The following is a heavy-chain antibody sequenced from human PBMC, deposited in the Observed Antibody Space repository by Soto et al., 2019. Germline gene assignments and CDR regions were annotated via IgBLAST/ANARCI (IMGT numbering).Heavy chain of an antibody. J-gene: IGHJ3*02. V-gene: IGHV1-2*04. Sequence: QVQLVQSGAEVKKPGASVRVSCKASGYTFTDYYIHWVRQAPGQGLEWMGWINPNSGGINYAQKFHDCVTMTRDTSISTAYMELSRLRSDDTAVYYCAREVTKTIAAFDIWGQGTMVTVSS. CDR3: AREVTKTIAAFDI. D-gene: IGHD2-21*01. CDR1: GYTFTDYY. CDR2: INPNSGGI.